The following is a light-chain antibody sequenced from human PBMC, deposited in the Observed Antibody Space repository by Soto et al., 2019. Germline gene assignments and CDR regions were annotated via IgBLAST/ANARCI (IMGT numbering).Light chain of an antibody. J-gene: IGKJ1*01. CDR1: QSISNW. V-gene: IGKV1-5*01. CDR3: QHYNSYSEA. Sequence: DIQMTQSPSTLSASVGDRVTITCRASQSISNWLAWYQQKSGKAPKLLIYDASSLESGVPSRFSGSGYGTEFTLTISSLQPDDFATYYCQHYNSYSEAFGQGTKVDIK. CDR2: DAS.